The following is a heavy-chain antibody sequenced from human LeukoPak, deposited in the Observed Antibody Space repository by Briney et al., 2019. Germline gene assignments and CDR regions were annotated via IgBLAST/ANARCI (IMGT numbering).Heavy chain of an antibody. CDR3: ARENPIKSWDY. Sequence: ASVKVSCKASGYTFTGYYMHWVRQAPGQGLEWMRVINPSTVYITYAQKFQGRVTMIRDTSTSTVYMELSRLRSEDTAVYYCARENPIKSWDYWGQGTLVTVSS. D-gene: IGHD1-14*01. J-gene: IGHJ4*02. CDR2: INPSTVYI. V-gene: IGHV1-46*01. CDR1: GYTFTGYY.